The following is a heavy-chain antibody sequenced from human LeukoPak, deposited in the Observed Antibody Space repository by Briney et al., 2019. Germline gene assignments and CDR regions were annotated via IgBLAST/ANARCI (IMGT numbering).Heavy chain of an antibody. Sequence: SETLSLTCTVSGGSVSSYYWSWIRQPAGKGLEWIGYIDYSGSTNYNPSLKSRVTLSVDTSKNQFSLNPRSVTAADTAVYYCARGGSLVGTTPHDTFDIWGQGTMVTVSS. CDR3: ARGGSLVGTTPHDTFDI. J-gene: IGHJ3*02. CDR1: GGSVSSYY. CDR2: IDYSGST. V-gene: IGHV4-59*02. D-gene: IGHD1-26*01.